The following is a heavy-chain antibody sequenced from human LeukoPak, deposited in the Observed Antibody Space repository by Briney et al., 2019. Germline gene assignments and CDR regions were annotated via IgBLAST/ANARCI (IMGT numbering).Heavy chain of an antibody. CDR2: IKQDGSEK. CDR1: GFTFSSYS. J-gene: IGHJ4*02. V-gene: IGHV3-7*01. D-gene: IGHD1-14*01. Sequence: GGSLRLSCAASGFTFSSYSMSWVRQAPGKGLEWVANIKQDGSEKYYVDSVKGRFTISRDNAKNSLYLQVNTLRAEDTAVYYCARNQRRLDYWGQGTLVTVSS. CDR3: ARNQRRLDY.